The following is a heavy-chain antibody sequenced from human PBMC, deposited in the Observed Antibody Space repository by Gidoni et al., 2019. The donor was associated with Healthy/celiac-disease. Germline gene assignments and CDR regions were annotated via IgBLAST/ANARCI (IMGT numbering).Heavy chain of an antibody. D-gene: IGHD3-3*01. V-gene: IGHV3-33*01. CDR3: ARMKYDFWSGYYYGMDV. CDR1: GFTFSSYG. J-gene: IGHJ6*02. Sequence: QVQLVESGGGVVQPGRSLTLSCAASGFTFSSYGMNWVRQAPGKGLAWVAVIWYDGSNKYYADSVKGRFTISRDNSKNTLYLQMNSLRAEDTAVYYCARMKYDFWSGYYYGMDVWGQGTTVTVSS. CDR2: IWYDGSNK.